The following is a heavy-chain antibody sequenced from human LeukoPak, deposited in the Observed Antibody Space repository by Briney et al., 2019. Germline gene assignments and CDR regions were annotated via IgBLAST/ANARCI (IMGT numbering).Heavy chain of an antibody. CDR1: GDSVSSNTAA. J-gene: IGHJ4*02. D-gene: IGHD6-19*01. V-gene: IGHV6-1*01. CDR2: TYFRSHWNT. Sequence: SQTLSLTCAISGDSVSSNTAAWNWIRQSPSRGLEWLGRTYFRSHWNTEYALSVKSRITIHPDTSKNRFSLQLNSVTPEDTAIYYCARDINAGCDYWGQGTLVTVSS. CDR3: ARDINAGCDY.